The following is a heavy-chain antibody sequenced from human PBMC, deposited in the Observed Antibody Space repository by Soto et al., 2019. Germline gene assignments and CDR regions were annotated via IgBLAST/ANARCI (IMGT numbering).Heavy chain of an antibody. J-gene: IGHJ4*02. CDR2: ISSTTNYI. D-gene: IGHD3-3*01. CDR1: GFTFTRYS. V-gene: IGHV3-21*06. Sequence: GGSLILSCAASGFTFTRYSMNWVRQAPGKGLEWVSSISSTTNYIYYGDSMKGRFTISRDNAKNSLYLEMNSLRAEDTAVYYCAREYEDLTSNFDSWRQGTLVTVSS. CDR3: AREYEDLTSNFDS.